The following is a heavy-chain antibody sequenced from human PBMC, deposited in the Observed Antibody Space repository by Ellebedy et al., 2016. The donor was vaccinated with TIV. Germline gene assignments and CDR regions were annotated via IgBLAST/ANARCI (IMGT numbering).Heavy chain of an antibody. J-gene: IGHJ3*02. Sequence: GESLKISCAASGFTFSSYSMNWVRQAPGKGLEWVSSISSSSSYIYYADSVKGRFTISRDNAKNSLYLQMNSLRAEDTAVYYCARDRAPAAFDIWGQGTMVTVSS. CDR1: GFTFSSYS. V-gene: IGHV3-21*01. CDR2: ISSSSSYI. D-gene: IGHD2-2*01. CDR3: ARDRAPAAFDI.